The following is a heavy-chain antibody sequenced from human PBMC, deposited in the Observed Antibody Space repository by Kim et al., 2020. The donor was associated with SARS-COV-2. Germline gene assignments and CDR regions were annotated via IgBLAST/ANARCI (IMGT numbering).Heavy chain of an antibody. CDR2: INHSGST. Sequence: SETLSLTCAVYGGSFSGYYWSWIRQPPGKGLEWIGEINHSGSTNYNPSLKSRVTISVDTSKNQFSLKLSSVTAADTAVYYCARRGKMVRGSAFSYTWFDPWGQGTLVTVSS. V-gene: IGHV4-34*01. J-gene: IGHJ5*02. CDR1: GGSFSGYY. D-gene: IGHD3-10*01. CDR3: ARRGKMVRGSAFSYTWFDP.